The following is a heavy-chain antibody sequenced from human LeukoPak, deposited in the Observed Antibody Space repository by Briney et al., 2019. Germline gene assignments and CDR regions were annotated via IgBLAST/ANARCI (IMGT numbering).Heavy chain of an antibody. CDR2: IYYSGST. D-gene: IGHD4-17*01. V-gene: IGHV4-39*07. CDR3: ARNSRTYGDYDF. Sequence: SETLSLTCTVSGDSTSNSSYYWGWIRQPPGKGLEWIGSIYYSGSTYYNPSLNSRVTISSDTSKDQFSLKLNSVTAADTAVYYCARNSRTYGDYDFWGQGTLVTVSS. CDR1: GDSTSNSSYY. J-gene: IGHJ4*02.